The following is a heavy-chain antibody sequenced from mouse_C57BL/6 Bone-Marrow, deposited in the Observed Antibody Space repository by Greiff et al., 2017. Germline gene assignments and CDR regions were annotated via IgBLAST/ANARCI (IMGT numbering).Heavy chain of an antibody. CDR3: ARGGYYDAMDY. CDR1: GYSITSGYY. Sequence: EVKLQESGPGLVKPSQSLSLTCSVTGYSITSGYYWNWIRQFPGNKLEWMGYISYDGSNNYNPSLKNRISITRDTSKNQFFLKLNSVTTEDTATYYCARGGYYDAMDYWGQGTSVTVSS. V-gene: IGHV3-6*01. J-gene: IGHJ4*01. D-gene: IGHD2-3*01. CDR2: ISYDGSN.